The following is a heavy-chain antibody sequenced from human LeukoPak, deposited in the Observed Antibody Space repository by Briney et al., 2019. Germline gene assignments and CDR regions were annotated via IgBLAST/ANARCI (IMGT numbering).Heavy chain of an antibody. D-gene: IGHD2-15*01. CDR1: GYSISSGYY. V-gene: IGHV4-38-2*02. J-gene: IGHJ5*02. CDR3: ARMVVDVTRWFDP. Sequence: SETLSLTCTVSGYSISSGYYWGWIRQPPGKGLEWIGYSYHGGSTHYNPSLQSRVTISVDRSKKQFSLNLHSVTAADTAVYYCARMVVDVTRWFDPWGQGTLVTVSS. CDR2: SYHGGST.